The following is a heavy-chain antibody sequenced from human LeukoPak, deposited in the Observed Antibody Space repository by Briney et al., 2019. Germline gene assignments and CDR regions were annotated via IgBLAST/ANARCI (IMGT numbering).Heavy chain of an antibody. J-gene: IGHJ5*02. D-gene: IGHD2-2*02. CDR2: IYYSGST. V-gene: IGHV4-59*01. CDR1: GGSISSYY. CDR3: ARDRSEGYCSSTSCYKPPPEFDP. Sequence: SETLSLTCTVSGGSISSYYWSWIRQPPGKGLEWIGYIYYSGSTNYNPSLKSRVTISVDTSKNQFSLKLSSVTAADTAVYYCARDRSEGYCSSTSCYKPPPEFDPWGQGTLVTVSS.